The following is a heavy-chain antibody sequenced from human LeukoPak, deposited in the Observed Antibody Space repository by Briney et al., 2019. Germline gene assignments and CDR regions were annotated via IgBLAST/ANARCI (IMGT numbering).Heavy chain of an antibody. CDR3: ARGRKMWLVRRNWFDP. V-gene: IGHV4-34*01. J-gene: IGHJ5*02. D-gene: IGHD6-19*01. Sequence: SETLSLTCAVYGGSFSGYYWSWIRQPPGKGLEWIGEINHSGSTNYNPSLESRVTISVDTSKNQFSLKLSSVTAADTAVYYCARGRKMWLVRRNWFDPWGQGTLVTVSS. CDR1: GGSFSGYY. CDR2: INHSGST.